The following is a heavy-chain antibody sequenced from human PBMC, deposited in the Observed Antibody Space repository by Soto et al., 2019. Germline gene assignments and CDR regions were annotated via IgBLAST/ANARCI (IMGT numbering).Heavy chain of an antibody. V-gene: IGHV4-34*01. CDR2: INHSGST. CDR1: GGSFSGYY. J-gene: IGHJ4*02. D-gene: IGHD1-7*01. Sequence: PSGTLSLTCALCGGSFSGYYGGWIRQPTGKGLEWSGEINHSGSTNYNPSLKSRVTISVETSKNNLSLKLRSVTSADSAVYYCARGYGRNFGIRGQGTLVTVPS. CDR3: ARGYGRNFGI.